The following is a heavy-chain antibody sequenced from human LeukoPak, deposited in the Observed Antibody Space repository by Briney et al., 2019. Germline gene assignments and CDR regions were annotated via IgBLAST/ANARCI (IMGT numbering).Heavy chain of an antibody. CDR1: GFTFSSYS. CDR2: ISSSSSYI. Sequence: PGGSLRLSCAASGFTFSSYSMNWVRQAPGKGLEWVSSISSSSSYIYYADSVKGRFTISRDNAKNSLYLQMNSLRAEDTAVYYCARDSTRHGAVAGIWGQGTLVTVSS. D-gene: IGHD6-19*01. V-gene: IGHV3-21*01. J-gene: IGHJ4*02. CDR3: ARDSTRHGAVAGI.